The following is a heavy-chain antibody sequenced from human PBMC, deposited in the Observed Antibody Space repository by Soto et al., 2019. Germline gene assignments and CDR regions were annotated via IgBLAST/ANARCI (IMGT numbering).Heavy chain of an antibody. D-gene: IGHD2-21*01. CDR3: EKDPPRDVARDY. CDR2: IYSGGDT. J-gene: IGHJ4*02. CDR1: GFTVSSNY. Sequence: EVQLVESGGGLVQPGGSLRLSCAASGFTVSSNYMNWVRQAPGKGLEWVSVIYSGGDTYYADSVKGRFTISRDNSKNTLYIQSNSLRAEDTAVYYCEKDPPRDVARDYWGQGTLVTVPS. V-gene: IGHV3-66*01.